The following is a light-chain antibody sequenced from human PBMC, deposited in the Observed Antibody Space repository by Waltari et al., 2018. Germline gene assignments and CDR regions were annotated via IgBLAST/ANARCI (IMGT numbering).Light chain of an antibody. CDR1: QSISNY. V-gene: IGKV1-39*01. CDR2: TTS. Sequence: DIQMTQSPSSLSASVGDRVTITCRASQSISNYLNWYQQKPGKAPKRLIYTTSNLQSGVPSRFSGSGSGTDFTLTITSLQPEDFATYYCQQSYSTPRTFGPGTTVDIK. CDR3: QQSYSTPRT. J-gene: IGKJ3*01.